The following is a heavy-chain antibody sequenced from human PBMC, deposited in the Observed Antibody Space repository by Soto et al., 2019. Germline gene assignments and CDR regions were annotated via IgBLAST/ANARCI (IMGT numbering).Heavy chain of an antibody. J-gene: IGHJ4*02. D-gene: IGHD1-1*01. Sequence: QVHLVQSGAEVKKPGASVKVSCQGSGYAFTTYGITWVRQAPGQGLEWMGWISAHNGNTNYAQKLQGRVTVTRDTSTSTAYMELRRLRYDDTAVYYCARVRYGDYWGQGALVTVSS. CDR1: GYAFTTYG. CDR2: ISAHNGNT. V-gene: IGHV1-18*01. CDR3: ARVRYGDY.